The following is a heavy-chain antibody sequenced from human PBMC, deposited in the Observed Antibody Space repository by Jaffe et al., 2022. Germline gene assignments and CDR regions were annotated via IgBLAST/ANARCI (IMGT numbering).Heavy chain of an antibody. J-gene: IGHJ4*02. Sequence: EVQLLESGGGLVQPGGSLRLSCAASGFTFSSYAMSWVRQAPGKGLEWVSAISGSGGSTYYADSVKGRFTISRDNSKNTLYLQMNSLRAEDTAVYYCAKDLESFVVVVAATPLDYWGQGTLVTVSS. D-gene: IGHD2-15*01. CDR3: AKDLESFVVVVAATPLDY. CDR2: ISGSGGST. V-gene: IGHV3-23*01. CDR1: GFTFSSYA.